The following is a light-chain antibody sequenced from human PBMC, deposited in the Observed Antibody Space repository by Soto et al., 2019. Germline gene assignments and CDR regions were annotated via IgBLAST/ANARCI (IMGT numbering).Light chain of an antibody. V-gene: IGLV4-69*01. CDR3: QTWGTGIGV. CDR2: LNSDGSH. Sequence: QSVLTQAPSASASLGASVKLTCTLNSAHSSYAIAWHQQQPEKGPRSLMKLNSDGSHTKGDGIPDRFSGSSSGAERYLTISSIQSEDEADYYCQTWGTGIGVFGGGTKLTVL. J-gene: IGLJ2*01. CDR1: SAHSSYA.